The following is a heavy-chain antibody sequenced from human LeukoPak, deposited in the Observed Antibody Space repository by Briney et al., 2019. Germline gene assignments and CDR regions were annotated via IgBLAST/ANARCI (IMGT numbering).Heavy chain of an antibody. D-gene: IGHD4-11*01. V-gene: IGHV4-38-2*02. CDR3: ATYSNYIDY. CDR1: GYSISSGYY. J-gene: IGHJ4*02. Sequence: PSETLSLTCTVSGYSISSGYYWGWIRQPPGKGLEWIGSIHHSGSTYYKPSLKSRLTISVDTSKNQCSLKLSSVTAADTAVYYCATYSNYIDYWGRGTLVTVSS. CDR2: IHHSGST.